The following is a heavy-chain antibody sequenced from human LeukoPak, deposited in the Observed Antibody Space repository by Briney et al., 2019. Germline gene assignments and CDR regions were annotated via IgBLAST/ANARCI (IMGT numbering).Heavy chain of an antibody. CDR3: AKDSGSYYGLFVY. CDR1: GFIFDDYA. Sequence: GGSLRLSCAASGFIFDDYAMHWVRQAPGKGLEWVSGISWTSDSIAYADSVKGRFTISRDNAKNSLYLQMNSLRVEDMALYYCAKDSGSYYGLFVYWGQGTLVTVSS. D-gene: IGHD1-26*01. J-gene: IGHJ4*02. CDR2: ISWTSDSI. V-gene: IGHV3-9*03.